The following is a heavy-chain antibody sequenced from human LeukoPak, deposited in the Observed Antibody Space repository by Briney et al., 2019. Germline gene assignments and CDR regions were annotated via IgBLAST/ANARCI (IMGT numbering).Heavy chain of an antibody. D-gene: IGHD3-9*01. V-gene: IGHV4-59*01. CDR3: VREVATTGYLHFDY. CDR2: IYYSGNT. J-gene: IGHJ4*02. CDR1: GGSISGYY. Sequence: SENLSLTCTVSGGSISGYYWSWIRQPPGKGLEWIGYIYYSGNTNYSPSLKSRVTMSVDTSKNQFSLKLSSVTAADTAVYYCVREVATTGYLHFDYWGRGTLVTVSS.